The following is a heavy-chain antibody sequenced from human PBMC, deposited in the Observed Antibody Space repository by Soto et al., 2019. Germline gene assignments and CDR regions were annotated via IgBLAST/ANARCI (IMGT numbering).Heavy chain of an antibody. V-gene: IGHV1-46*01. J-gene: IGHJ4*02. Sequence: ASVKVSCKASGYTFTTSFMHWVRQAPGQGLQWMGRINPAGGDTSYGQKFQGRLTMTRDTSRSTVYLELSSLTSEDSAVYFCARLEGPATISYYFDFWGQGAQVTVSS. CDR3: ARLEGPATISYYFDF. CDR1: GYTFTTSF. D-gene: IGHD1-1*01. CDR2: INPAGGDT.